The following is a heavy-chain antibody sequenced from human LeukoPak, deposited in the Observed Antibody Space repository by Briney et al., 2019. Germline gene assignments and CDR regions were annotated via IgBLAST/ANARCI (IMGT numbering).Heavy chain of an antibody. V-gene: IGHV1-46*01. CDR1: GYTFTSNY. CDR2: INPSGGST. D-gene: IGHD5-18*01. Sequence: ASVKASCKASGYTFTSNYMHWVRQAPGQGLEWMGIINPSGGSTRYAQKFQGRVTMTRDKSTSPVYMDLSSLRSEDTAVYYGARDGGHSYEFDSWGQGTLVTVSS. J-gene: IGHJ4*02. CDR3: ARDGGHSYEFDS.